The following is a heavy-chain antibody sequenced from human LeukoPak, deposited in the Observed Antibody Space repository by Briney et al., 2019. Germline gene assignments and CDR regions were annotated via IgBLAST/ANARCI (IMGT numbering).Heavy chain of an antibody. J-gene: IGHJ4*02. D-gene: IGHD3-22*01. V-gene: IGHV4-4*07. CDR3: ARSYYYDSSGGLDY. CDR1: GGSISSYY. Sequence: PSETLSLTCTVSGGSISSYYWSWIRQPAGKGLEWIGRIYTSGSTNYNPSLKSRVTISVDTSKNQFSLKLSSVTAADTAVYYCARSYYYDSSGGLDYWGQGTLVTVSS. CDR2: IYTSGST.